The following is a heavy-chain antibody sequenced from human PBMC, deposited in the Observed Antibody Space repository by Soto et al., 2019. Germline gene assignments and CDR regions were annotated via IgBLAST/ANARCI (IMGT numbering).Heavy chain of an antibody. D-gene: IGHD6-13*01. CDR1: GDSVSSNSAA. J-gene: IGHJ4*02. CDR2: TYYRSKWYN. V-gene: IGHV6-1*01. CDR3: ARDQVGEQQLLGAPFFDY. Sequence: PSQTLSLTCAISGDSVSSNSAAWNWIRQSPSRGLEWLGRTYYRSKWYNDYAVSVKSRITINPDTSKNQFSLQLNSVTPEDTAVYYCARDQVGEQQLLGAPFFDYWGQGTLVTSPQ.